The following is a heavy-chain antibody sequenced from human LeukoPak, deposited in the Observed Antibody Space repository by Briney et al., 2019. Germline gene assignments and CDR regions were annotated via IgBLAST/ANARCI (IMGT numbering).Heavy chain of an antibody. CDR1: GFTFSDYY. CDR2: IYTDGST. D-gene: IGHD5-24*01. Sequence: GGSLRLSCTASGFTFSDYYMNWVRQAPGKGLEWVSVIYTDGSTYYADSVKGRFTISRDISRNTVHLQMNSLRAGDTAVYYYAGDPHGYNSYFDYWGQGTLVTVSS. CDR3: AGDPHGYNSYFDY. J-gene: IGHJ4*02. V-gene: IGHV3-53*01.